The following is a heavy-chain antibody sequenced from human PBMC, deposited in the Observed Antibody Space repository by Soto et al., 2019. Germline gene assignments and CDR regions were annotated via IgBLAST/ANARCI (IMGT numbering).Heavy chain of an antibody. D-gene: IGHD3-22*01. Sequence: EVQLLESGGALVQPGGSLRLSCEASGFTYVKYAMSWVRQAPGQGLEWVSGISGDAGRTFYADSVKGRFTISRDNSKNTVYLQMNSLRVEDTSVYYCVKDTVVVINGGDFDYWGQGHLVTVSS. CDR1: GFTYVKYA. V-gene: IGHV3-23*01. CDR2: ISGDAGRT. CDR3: VKDTVVVINGGDFDY. J-gene: IGHJ4*02.